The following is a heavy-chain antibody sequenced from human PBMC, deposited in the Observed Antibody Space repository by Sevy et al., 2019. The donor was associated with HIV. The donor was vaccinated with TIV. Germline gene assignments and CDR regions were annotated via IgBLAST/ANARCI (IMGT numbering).Heavy chain of an antibody. V-gene: IGHV1-2*02. CDR3: ARDHRFGGYSYGSFDY. D-gene: IGHD5-18*01. J-gene: IGHJ4*02. CDR2: INPNSGGT. Sequence: ASVKVSCKASGYTFTGQYIHWVRQAPGQGLEWMGWINPNSGGTNYRQDFQGRVTLTRDTSITTAYMELTGLKSDDTAIYYCARDHRFGGYSYGSFDYWGQGTLVTVSS. CDR1: GYTFTGQY.